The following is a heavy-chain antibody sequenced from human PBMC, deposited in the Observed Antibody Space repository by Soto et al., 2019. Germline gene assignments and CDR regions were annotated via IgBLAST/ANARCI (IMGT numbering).Heavy chain of an antibody. J-gene: IGHJ4*02. CDR1: GGIFSSNT. D-gene: IGHD2-21*02. CDR3: ASKAACGGDCYAFDS. V-gene: IGHV1-69*06. CDR2: IIPLFGTA. Sequence: QVYLVQSGAEVKKPGSSVKISCTASGGIFSSNTINWVRQAAGQGLEWMGGIIPLFGTANYAEKFQGRVTITADKTTKTEYMELTSLRSEDTAVYYCASKAACGGDCYAFDSWGQGTQVTVSS.